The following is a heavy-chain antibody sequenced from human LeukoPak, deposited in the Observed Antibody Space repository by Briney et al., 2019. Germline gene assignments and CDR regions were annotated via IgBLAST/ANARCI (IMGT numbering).Heavy chain of an antibody. J-gene: IGHJ5*02. CDR1: GFTFSSYG. D-gene: IGHD4-17*01. Sequence: PGGSLRLSCAASGFTFSSYGMHWVRQAPGKGLEWVAFIRYDGSNKYYADSVKGRFTISRHNYKNTVYLQMKSLRAEDTAVYYCAKAPDSVDYGALKWFDPWGQGTLVTVSS. CDR3: AKAPDSVDYGALKWFDP. V-gene: IGHV3-30*02. CDR2: IRYDGSNK.